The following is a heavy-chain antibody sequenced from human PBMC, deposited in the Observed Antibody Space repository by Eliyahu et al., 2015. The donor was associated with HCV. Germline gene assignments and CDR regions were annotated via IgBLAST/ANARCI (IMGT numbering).Heavy chain of an antibody. CDR3: AKGVTMIVVVIPPFDY. CDR2: ISGSGGST. Sequence: EVQLLESGGGLVQPGGSLRLSCAXSGFXFSXYAMSWVRQAPGKGLAWVSAISGSGGSTYYADSVKGRFTISRDNSKNTLYLQMNSLRAEDTAVYYCAKGVTMIVVVIPPFDYWGQGTLVTVSS. V-gene: IGHV3-23*01. D-gene: IGHD3-22*01. J-gene: IGHJ4*02. CDR1: GFXFSXYA.